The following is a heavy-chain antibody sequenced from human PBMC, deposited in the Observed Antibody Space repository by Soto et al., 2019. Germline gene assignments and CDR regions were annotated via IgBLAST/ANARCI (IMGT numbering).Heavy chain of an antibody. CDR2: IYYSGST. CDR3: ARSLLNGGGWYYYMDV. Sequence: SETLSLTCTVSGGSISSYYWSWIRQPPGKGLEWIGYIYYSGSTNYNPSLKSRVTISVDTSKNQFSLKLSSVTAADTAVYYCARSLLNGGGWYYYMDVWGKGTTVTVSS. CDR1: GGSISSYY. J-gene: IGHJ6*03. V-gene: IGHV4-59*08. D-gene: IGHD2-15*01.